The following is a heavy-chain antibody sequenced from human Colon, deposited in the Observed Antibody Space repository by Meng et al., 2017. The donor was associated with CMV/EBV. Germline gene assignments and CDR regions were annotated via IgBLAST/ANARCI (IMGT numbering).Heavy chain of an antibody. Sequence: FSGFSLDTRGVSVAWIRQPPGKALEWLALIYWDDDKRYNPSLQNRLTISNDTSKNQVLLTMTNMDPADTATYYCARRGSGSYAFDHWGQGTLVTVSS. CDR3: ARRGSGSYAFDH. J-gene: IGHJ4*02. D-gene: IGHD1-26*01. CDR2: IYWDDDK. CDR1: GFSLDTRGVS. V-gene: IGHV2-5*02.